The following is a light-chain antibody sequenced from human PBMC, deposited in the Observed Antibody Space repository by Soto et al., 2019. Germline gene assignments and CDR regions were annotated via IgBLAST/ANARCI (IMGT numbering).Light chain of an antibody. CDR2: KDS. CDR3: QSADSSGTDSCV. Sequence: SYELTQPPSVSVSPGQTARITCSGDALPKQYAYWYQQKPGQAPVLVIYKDSERPSGIPERFSGSSSGTTVTLTISGVQAEDEADYYCQSADSSGTDSCVFGTGTKVTVL. CDR1: ALPKQY. J-gene: IGLJ1*01. V-gene: IGLV3-25*02.